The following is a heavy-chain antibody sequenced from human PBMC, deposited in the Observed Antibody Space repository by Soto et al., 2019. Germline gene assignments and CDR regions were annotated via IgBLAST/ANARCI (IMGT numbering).Heavy chain of an antibody. Sequence: GGSLRLSCAASGFTFSSYEMNWVRQAPGKGLEWVSYISSSGSTIYYADSVKGRFTISRDNAKNSLYLQMNSLRAEDTAVYYCAKGKISTTTYTSFDSWGQGTLVTVSS. J-gene: IGHJ5*01. CDR3: AKGKISTTTYTSFDS. D-gene: IGHD1-26*01. CDR1: GFTFSSYE. V-gene: IGHV3-48*03. CDR2: ISSSGSTI.